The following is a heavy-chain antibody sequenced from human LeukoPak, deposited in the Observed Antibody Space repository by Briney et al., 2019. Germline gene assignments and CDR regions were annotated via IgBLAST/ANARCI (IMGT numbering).Heavy chain of an antibody. Sequence: GESLKISCKGSGYSFTSYWIGWVRQMPGKGLEWMGIIYPGDSDTRYSPSFQGQVTISADKSISTAYLQWSSLKASDTAMYYRARQGGLGYCSSTSCSNFDYWGQGTLVTVSS. V-gene: IGHV5-51*01. CDR1: GYSFTSYW. D-gene: IGHD2-2*01. CDR2: IYPGDSDT. CDR3: ARQGGLGYCSSTSCSNFDY. J-gene: IGHJ4*02.